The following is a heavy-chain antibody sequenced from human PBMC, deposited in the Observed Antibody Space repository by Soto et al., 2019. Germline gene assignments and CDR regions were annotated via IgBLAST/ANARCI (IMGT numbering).Heavy chain of an antibody. Sequence: QITLKESGPTLVKPTQTLTLTCTFSGLSLSTIGEGVGWISQPPGKALEWLALVYWDDDKRYSPSLKSRLTITKDTSVNQVVLTMTNMGPVDTATYYCVQTRCGGDCLQSYSSHSYYGLDVWDQGTTVTVSS. CDR1: GLSLSTIGEG. CDR3: VQTRCGGDCLQSYSSHSYYGLDV. V-gene: IGHV2-5*02. D-gene: IGHD2-21*02. J-gene: IGHJ6*02. CDR2: VYWDDDK.